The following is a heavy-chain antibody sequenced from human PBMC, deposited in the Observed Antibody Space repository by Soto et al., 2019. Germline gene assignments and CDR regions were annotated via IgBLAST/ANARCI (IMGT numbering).Heavy chain of an antibody. V-gene: IGHV1-69*13. CDR1: GGTFNNYP. Sequence: SVKVSCKASGGTFNNYPITWVRQAPGEGLEWMGGSIPIFGTANYAQNFQGRVTISVDESTSTAYMELSSLRSEDTAVYYCARGRGYSGDDHYYYFDMDVWGQGTTVTSP. D-gene: IGHD5-12*01. CDR2: SIPIFGTA. CDR3: ARGRGYSGDDHYYYFDMDV. J-gene: IGHJ6*02.